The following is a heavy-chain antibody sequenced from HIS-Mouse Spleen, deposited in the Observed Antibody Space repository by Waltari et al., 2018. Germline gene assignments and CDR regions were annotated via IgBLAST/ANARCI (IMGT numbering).Heavy chain of an antibody. J-gene: IGHJ4*02. Sequence: QVQLVESGGGVVQPGRSLRLSCAASGVTFGSYGVHRVRQAPGKGLEWVAVIWYDGSNKYYADSVKGRFTISRDNSKNTLYLQMNSLRAEDTAVYYCAKGKYYFDYWGQGTLVTVSS. CDR3: AKGKYYFDY. V-gene: IGHV3-33*06. CDR1: GVTFGSYG. CDR2: IWYDGSNK.